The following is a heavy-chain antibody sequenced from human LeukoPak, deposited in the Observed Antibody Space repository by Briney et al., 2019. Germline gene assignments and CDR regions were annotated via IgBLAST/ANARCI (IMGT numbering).Heavy chain of an antibody. D-gene: IGHD1-26*01. CDR1: GFTFSSYA. CDR2: ISYDGSNK. CDR3: ASSGGSYFWFDP. V-gene: IGHV3-30*04. J-gene: IGHJ5*02. Sequence: PGGSLRLSCAASGFTFSSYAMHWVHQAPGKGLEWVAVISYDGSNKYYADSAKGRFTISRDNSKNTLYLQMNSLRAEDTAVYYCASSGGSYFWFDPWGQGTLVTVSS.